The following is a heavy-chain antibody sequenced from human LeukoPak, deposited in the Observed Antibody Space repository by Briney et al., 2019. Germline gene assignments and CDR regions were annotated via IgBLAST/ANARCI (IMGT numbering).Heavy chain of an antibody. CDR3: ARGGNYYDSSGSYNDY. CDR1: GGSISSYY. D-gene: IGHD3-22*01. CDR2: IYYSGST. J-gene: IGHJ4*02. Sequence: SETLSLTCTVSGGSISSYYWSWIRQPPGKGLEWIGYIYYSGSTNYNPSLKSRVTISVDTSKNQFSLKLSSVTAADTAVYYCARGGNYYDSSGSYNDYWGQGTLVTVSS. V-gene: IGHV4-59*12.